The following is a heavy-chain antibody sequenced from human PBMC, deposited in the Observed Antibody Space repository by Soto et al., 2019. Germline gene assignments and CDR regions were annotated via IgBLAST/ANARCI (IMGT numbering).Heavy chain of an antibody. J-gene: IGHJ4*02. CDR3: AKDGEYYDSSGYLRY. Sequence: SVKVSCKASGGTLSTSGIRWVRQVPGQGLEWMGGIIPIFGTGKYAQKFQGRVTLYLQMNSLRAEDTAVYYCAKDGEYYDSSGYLRYWGQGTLVTVSS. CDR2: IIPIFGTG. D-gene: IGHD3-22*01. V-gene: IGHV1-69*13. CDR1: GGTLSTSG.